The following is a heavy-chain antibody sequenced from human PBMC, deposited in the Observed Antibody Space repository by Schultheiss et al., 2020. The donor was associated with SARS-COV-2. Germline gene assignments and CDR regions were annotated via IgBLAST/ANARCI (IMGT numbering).Heavy chain of an antibody. CDR3: ARGWVVATSYFDY. J-gene: IGHJ4*02. V-gene: IGHV4-34*01. Sequence: SETLSLTCAVYGGSFSGYYWSWIRQPPGKGLEWIGEINHSGSTYYNPSLKSRVTISVDRSKNQFSLKLSSVTAADTAVYYCARGWVVATSYFDYWGQGTLVTVSS. CDR2: INHSGST. D-gene: IGHD5-12*01. CDR1: GGSFSGYY.